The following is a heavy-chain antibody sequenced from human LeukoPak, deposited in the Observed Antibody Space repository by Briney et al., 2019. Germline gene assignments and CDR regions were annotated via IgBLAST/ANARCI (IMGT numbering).Heavy chain of an antibody. CDR2: ISSSGSTI. CDR3: ARVPAWGFDWLSTLPFDY. Sequence: KAGGSLRLSCAASGFTFSDYYMSWIRQAPGKGLEWVSYISSSGSTIYYADSVKGRFTISRDNAKNSLYLQMNSLRAEDTAVYYCARVPAWGFDWLSTLPFDYWGQGTLVTVSS. CDR1: GFTFSDYY. D-gene: IGHD3-9*01. V-gene: IGHV3-11*04. J-gene: IGHJ4*02.